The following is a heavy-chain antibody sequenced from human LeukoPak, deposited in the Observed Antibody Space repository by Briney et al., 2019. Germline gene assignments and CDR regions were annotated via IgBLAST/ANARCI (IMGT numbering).Heavy chain of an antibody. Sequence: SETLSLTCTVSGGSISSYYWSWIRQPPGKGLEWIGYIYYSGGTNYNPSLKSRVTISVDTSKNQFSLKLSSVTAADTAVYYCAREQQLGGFDYWGQGTLVTVSS. CDR1: GGSISSYY. J-gene: IGHJ4*02. CDR2: IYYSGGT. V-gene: IGHV4-59*01. CDR3: AREQQLGGFDY. D-gene: IGHD6-13*01.